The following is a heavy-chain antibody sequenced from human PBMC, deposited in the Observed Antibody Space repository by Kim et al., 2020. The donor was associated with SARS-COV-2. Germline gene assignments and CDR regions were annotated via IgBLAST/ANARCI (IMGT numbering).Heavy chain of an antibody. CDR2: ISTDGST. CDR1: GFIVSNNQ. CDR3: ARDASGAPGDI. V-gene: IGHV3-66*01. Sequence: GGSLILSCAASGFIVSNNQMSWVRQAPGKGLEWVSLISTDGSTYYVDSVRGRFTISRDNSKNTLYLLMNSLRAEDTAVYYCARDASGAPGDIWGQGTVVT. D-gene: IGHD3-10*01. J-gene: IGHJ3*02.